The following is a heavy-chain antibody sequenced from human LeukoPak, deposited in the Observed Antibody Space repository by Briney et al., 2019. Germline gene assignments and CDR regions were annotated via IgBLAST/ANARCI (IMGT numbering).Heavy chain of an antibody. D-gene: IGHD6-13*01. CDR2: ISWDGGST. CDR1: GFTFHDYA. CDR3: VRGAYSSSWLNFDY. J-gene: IGHJ4*02. V-gene: IGHV3-43D*03. Sequence: GGSLRLSCAASGFTFHDYAMHWVRQAPGKGLEWVSLISWDGGSTYYADSVKGRFTISRDNSKNSLYLQMNSLRAEDTALYYCVRGAYSSSWLNFDYWGQGTLVTVSS.